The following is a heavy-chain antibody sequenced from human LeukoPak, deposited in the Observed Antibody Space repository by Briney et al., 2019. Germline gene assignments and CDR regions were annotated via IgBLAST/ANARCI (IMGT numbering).Heavy chain of an antibody. V-gene: IGHV6-1*01. CDR3: ARHRVSVPPDLDAFDI. CDR2: TYYRSKWYN. J-gene: IGHJ3*02. D-gene: IGHD2-2*01. CDR1: GDSVSSNSAA. Sequence: SQTLSLTCAISGDSVSSNSAAWNWIRQSPSRGLEWLGRTYYRSKWYNDYAVSVKSRITINPDTSKNQFSLKLSSVTAADTAVYYCARHRVSVPPDLDAFDIWGQGTMVTVSS.